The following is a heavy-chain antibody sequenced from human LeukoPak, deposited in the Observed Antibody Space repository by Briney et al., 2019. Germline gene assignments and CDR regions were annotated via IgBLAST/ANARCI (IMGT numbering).Heavy chain of an antibody. V-gene: IGHV3-23*01. J-gene: IGHJ4*02. Sequence: PGGSLRLSCAASGFTFSTYAMSWVRQAPGKGLEWVSAISGSGGSTYYADSVKGRFTISRDNSKNTLYLQMNSLRAEDTAVYYCARDYYDSSGYYSLPPFDFWGQGTLVTVSS. CDR2: ISGSGGST. CDR1: GFTFSTYA. D-gene: IGHD3-22*01. CDR3: ARDYYDSSGYYSLPPFDF.